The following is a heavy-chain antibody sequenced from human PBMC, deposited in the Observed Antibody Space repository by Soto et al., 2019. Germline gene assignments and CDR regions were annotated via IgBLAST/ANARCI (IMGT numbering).Heavy chain of an antibody. CDR1: GAAFSSSRYY. CDR3: ARHIFMPVAGSSLDY. J-gene: IGHJ4*01. Sequence: SETLSLTCNVSGAAFSSSRYYWGWIRQPPGKGLEWIGTIYYTGSTYHNPSLQSRVTLSVDTPQNQCSLKLSSVSAADTAVYFCARHIFMPVAGSSLDYWGLGTLVTVSS. V-gene: IGHV4-39*01. D-gene: IGHD6-19*01. CDR2: IYYTGST.